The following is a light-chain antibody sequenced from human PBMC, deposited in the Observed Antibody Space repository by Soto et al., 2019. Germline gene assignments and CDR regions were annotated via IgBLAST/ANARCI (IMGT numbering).Light chain of an antibody. Sequence: DIQMTQSPSTLSASVGDRVTITCRASQSISSWLAWYQQKPGKAPKLLIYKASSLESGVPSRFSGSGSGTEFTLYISSLQPDDVATYYCQQYNSYWTFGQGTKVEI. V-gene: IGKV1-5*03. CDR2: KAS. J-gene: IGKJ1*01. CDR1: QSISSW. CDR3: QQYNSYWT.